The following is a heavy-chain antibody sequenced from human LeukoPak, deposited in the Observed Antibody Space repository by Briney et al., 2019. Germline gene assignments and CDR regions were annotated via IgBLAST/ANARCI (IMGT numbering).Heavy chain of an antibody. J-gene: IGHJ3*02. V-gene: IGHV4-34*01. Sequence: AGGSLRLSCEDSGFTFRSYEMNWVRQAPGKGLEWIGGINHSGTTNYNPSLKSRVTISVDTSKHQFSLKLSSVTAADTAVYYCARPQRSPTPTDAFDIWGQGTMVTVPS. CDR3: ARPQRSPTPTDAFDI. D-gene: IGHD2-2*01. CDR2: INHSGTT. CDR1: GFTFRSYE.